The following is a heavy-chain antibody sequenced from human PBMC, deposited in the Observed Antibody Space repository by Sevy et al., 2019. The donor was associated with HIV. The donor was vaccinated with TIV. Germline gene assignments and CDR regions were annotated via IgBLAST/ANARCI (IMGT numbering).Heavy chain of an antibody. CDR3: ARIGSEHTYGTPPWY. V-gene: IGHV3-30-3*01. D-gene: IGHD5-18*01. CDR1: GFTFSSYA. Sequence: GGSLRLSCAASGFTFSSYAMHWVRQAPGKGLEWVAVISYDGSNKYYADSVKGRLTISRDNSKNTLYLQMNSLRAEDTAVYYCARIGSEHTYGTPPWYWGQGTLVTVSS. CDR2: ISYDGSNK. J-gene: IGHJ4*02.